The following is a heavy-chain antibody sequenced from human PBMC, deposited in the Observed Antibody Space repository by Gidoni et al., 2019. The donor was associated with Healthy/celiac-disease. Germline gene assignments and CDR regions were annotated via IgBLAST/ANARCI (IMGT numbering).Heavy chain of an antibody. CDR2: IYTSGST. D-gene: IGHD3-22*01. CDR1: GGSISSGSYY. V-gene: IGHV4-61*02. J-gene: IGHJ4*02. CDR3: ARDSLDYYDSSGHRN. Sequence: QVQLQESGPGLVKPSQTLSLTCPVSGGSISSGSYYWSWIRQPAGKGLEWIGRIYTSGSTNYNPSLKSRVTISVDTSKNQFSLKLSSVTAADTAVYYCARDSLDYYDSSGHRNWGQGTLVTVSS.